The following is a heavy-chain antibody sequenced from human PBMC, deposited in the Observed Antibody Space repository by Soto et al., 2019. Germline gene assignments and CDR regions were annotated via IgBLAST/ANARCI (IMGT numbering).Heavy chain of an antibody. Sequence: QVQLVQSGAEVKKPGASVKVSCKASGYTFTSYGISWVRQAPGQGLEWMGWISAYNGNTKYAQKHQGTVTMTTDTSRGPAYMELRSLRSDDPALYDCARDLAVALGDVGGQGTTVTVCS. CDR2: ISAYNGNT. V-gene: IGHV1-18*01. J-gene: IGHJ6*02. CDR3: ARDLAVALGDV. D-gene: IGHD6-19*01. CDR1: GYTFTSYG.